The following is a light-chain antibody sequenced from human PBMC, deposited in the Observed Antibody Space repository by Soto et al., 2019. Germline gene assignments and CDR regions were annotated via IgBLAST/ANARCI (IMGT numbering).Light chain of an antibody. CDR1: SSDVGSYNL. V-gene: IGLV2-23*02. CDR3: CTYAGGRHGL. J-gene: IGLJ3*02. CDR2: AVS. Sequence: QSALTQPASVSGSPGQSITISCTGASSDVGSYNLVSWYQQHPGKAPKLIIYAVSGRPSGVSNRFSGSKSGNTASLTISGLQAEDEADYYCCTYAGGRHGLFGGGTKVTVL.